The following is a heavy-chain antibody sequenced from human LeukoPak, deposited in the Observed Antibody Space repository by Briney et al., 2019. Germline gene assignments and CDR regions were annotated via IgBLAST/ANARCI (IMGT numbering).Heavy chain of an antibody. CDR1: GFTFSGSA. J-gene: IGHJ6*03. CDR3: TSGYAGNSDYYYYMDV. Sequence: TGGSLRLSCTASGFTFSGSALHWVRQPSGKGLEWIARIRRKGNNYVTAYAASVRGRFTISRDDSETTKFLQMNSLKIEDTALYYCTSGYAGNSDYYYYMDVWGKGTTVAVSS. V-gene: IGHV3-73*01. CDR2: IRRKGNNYVT. D-gene: IGHD2-2*01.